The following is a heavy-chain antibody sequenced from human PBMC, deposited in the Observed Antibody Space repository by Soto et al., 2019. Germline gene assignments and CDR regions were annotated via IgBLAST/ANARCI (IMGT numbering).Heavy chain of an antibody. D-gene: IGHD3-22*01. CDR1: GGSISSGGYY. CDR2: IYSSGST. Sequence: SETLSLTCTVSGGSISSGGYYWNWIRQHPGKGLEWIGYIYSSGSTNYNPSLKSRVTISVDTSKNQFSLKMSSVTAADTAVYYCARLQIGKFDPWGPGTLVTVSS. CDR3: ARLQIGKFDP. V-gene: IGHV4-61*08. J-gene: IGHJ5*02.